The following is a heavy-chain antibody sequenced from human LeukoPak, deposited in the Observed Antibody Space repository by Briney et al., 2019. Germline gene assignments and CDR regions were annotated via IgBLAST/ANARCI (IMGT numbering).Heavy chain of an antibody. CDR3: AKEIADGDYGRYYFDY. CDR2: ISGSGGST. CDR1: GFTFSSYA. V-gene: IGHV3-23*01. D-gene: IGHD4-17*01. Sequence: GGSLRLSCAAPGFTFSSYAMSWVRQAPGKGLEWVSAISGSGGSTYYADSVKGRFTISRDNSKNTLYLQMNSLRAEDTAVYYCAKEIADGDYGRYYFDYWGQGTLVTVSS. J-gene: IGHJ4*02.